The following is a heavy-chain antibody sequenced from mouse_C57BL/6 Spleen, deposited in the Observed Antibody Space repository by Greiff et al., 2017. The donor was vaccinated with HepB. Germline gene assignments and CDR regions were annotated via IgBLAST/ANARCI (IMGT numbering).Heavy chain of an antibody. V-gene: IGHV5-16*01. D-gene: IGHD2-3*01. CDR2: INYDGSST. J-gene: IGHJ1*03. Sequence: EVKLMESEGGLVQPGSSMKLSCTASGFTFSDYYMAWVRQVPEKGLEWVANINYDGSSTYYLDSLKSRFIISRDNAKNILYLQMSSLKSEDTATYYCARAMDGYYGYFDVWGTGTTVTVSS. CDR1: GFTFSDYY. CDR3: ARAMDGYYGYFDV.